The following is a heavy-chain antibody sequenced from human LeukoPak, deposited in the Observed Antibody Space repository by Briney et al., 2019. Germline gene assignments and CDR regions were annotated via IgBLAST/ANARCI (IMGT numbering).Heavy chain of an antibody. J-gene: IGHJ4*02. Sequence: PGGSLRLSCAASGFTFSSYSMNWVRQAPGKGLEWVSSISSSSSYIYYADSVKGRFTISRDNAKNSLYLQMNSLRAEDTAVYYCARDGIVVPAAAYYFDYWGQGTLVTVSS. CDR1: GFTFSSYS. CDR3: ARDGIVVPAAAYYFDY. V-gene: IGHV3-21*01. D-gene: IGHD2-2*01. CDR2: ISSSSSYI.